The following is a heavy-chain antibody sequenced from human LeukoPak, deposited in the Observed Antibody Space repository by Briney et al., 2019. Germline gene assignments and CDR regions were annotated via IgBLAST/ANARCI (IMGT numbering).Heavy chain of an antibody. J-gene: IGHJ3*01. Sequence: GGSLRLSCSASGFTFSSDAMHWVRQAPGQGLEYVSGISSNGGSTYYAESVKGRLTISRDNSKNTLYLQMSSLRAEDTALYYCLKGGYKTRGAFDVWGQGTMVTVSS. CDR1: GFTFSSDA. CDR3: LKGGYKTRGAFDV. D-gene: IGHD5-18*01. CDR2: ISSNGGST. V-gene: IGHV3-64D*06.